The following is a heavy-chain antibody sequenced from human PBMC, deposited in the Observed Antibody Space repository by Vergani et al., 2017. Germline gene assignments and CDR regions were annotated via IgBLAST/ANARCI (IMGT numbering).Heavy chain of an antibody. D-gene: IGHD1-26*01. V-gene: IGHV4-39*01. Sequence: QLQLQESGPGLVKPSETLSLACTVSGGSISSSSYYWGWIRRPPGKGLEWIGSIYYSGSTYYNPSLKSRVTISVDTSKNQFSLKLSSVTAADTAVYYCARHSGVGSRGAGLIYYWGQGTLVTVSS. CDR1: GGSISSSSYY. J-gene: IGHJ4*02. CDR2: IYYSGST. CDR3: ARHSGVGSRGAGLIYY.